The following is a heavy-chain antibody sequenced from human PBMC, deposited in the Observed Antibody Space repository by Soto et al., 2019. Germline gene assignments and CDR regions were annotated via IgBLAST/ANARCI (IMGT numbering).Heavy chain of an antibody. CDR2: INAGSGNT. D-gene: IGHD3-10*01. J-gene: IGHJ4*02. Sequence: QVQLXXXXAEVKRPGASVKVSCKSSGXTXTXYALHWLRQAPXXXLQWMGWINAGSGNTKYSLDFQGRVTFTRDTPATTAYMELSSLRSEDTAVYYCARVPPWGNSGSYYIQHYDSWGQGTLVTVSS. V-gene: IGHV1-3*01. CDR1: GXTXTXYA. CDR3: ARVPPWGNSGSYYIQHYDS.